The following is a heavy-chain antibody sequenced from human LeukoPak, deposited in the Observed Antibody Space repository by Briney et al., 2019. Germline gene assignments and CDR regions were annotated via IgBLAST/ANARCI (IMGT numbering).Heavy chain of an antibody. CDR1: GYTFTSYA. Sequence: ASVKVSCKASGYTFTSYAMHWVRQAPGQRLEWMGWINAGNGNTKYSQKFQGRVTITRDTSASTAYMELSSLRSEDTAVYYCASSGWPEFGHQYFQHWGQGTLVTVSS. D-gene: IGHD6-19*01. J-gene: IGHJ1*01. CDR2: INAGNGNT. CDR3: ASSGWPEFGHQYFQH. V-gene: IGHV1-3*01.